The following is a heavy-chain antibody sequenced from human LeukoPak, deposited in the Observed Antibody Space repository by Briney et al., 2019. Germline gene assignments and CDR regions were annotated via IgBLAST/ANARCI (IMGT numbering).Heavy chain of an antibody. Sequence: NPLETLSLTCTVSGDSISSANYYWGWVRQPPGKGLEWIGSIYFSGSTYYNPSLKSRVTISVETSKVQFSLKLSSVTAADTAVYYCARDSCSSTSCRKKFDNWGQGTLVTVSS. J-gene: IGHJ4*02. D-gene: IGHD2-2*01. V-gene: IGHV4-39*07. CDR1: GDSISSANYY. CDR2: IYFSGST. CDR3: ARDSCSSTSCRKKFDN.